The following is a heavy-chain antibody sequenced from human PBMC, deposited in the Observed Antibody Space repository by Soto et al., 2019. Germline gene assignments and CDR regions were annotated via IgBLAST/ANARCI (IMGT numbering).Heavy chain of an antibody. CDR3: ARGTVTMVRGVIFVDGMDV. J-gene: IGHJ6*02. CDR2: IDPSDSYT. D-gene: IGHD3-10*01. V-gene: IGHV5-10-1*01. CDR1: GYSLTSYW. Sequence: EGSLKISCSGSGYSLTSYWISWVRQMPWKGLEWMGRIDPSDSYTNYSPSFQGHVTISADKSISTAYLQWSSLKASDTAMYYCARGTVTMVRGVIFVDGMDVWGQGTTVTVSS.